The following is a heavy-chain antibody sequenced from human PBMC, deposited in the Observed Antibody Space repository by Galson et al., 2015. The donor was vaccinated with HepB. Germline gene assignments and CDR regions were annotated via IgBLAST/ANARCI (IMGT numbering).Heavy chain of an antibody. J-gene: IGHJ5*02. CDR3: ASSIAAAGSRPYNWFDP. CDR1: GFTFSSYS. Sequence: FLRLSCAASGFTFSSYSMNWVRQAPGKGLEWVSSISSSSSYIYYADSVKGRFTISRDNAKNSLYLQMNSLRAEETAVYYCASSIAAAGSRPYNWFDPWGQGTLVTVSS. D-gene: IGHD6-13*01. CDR2: ISSSSSYI. V-gene: IGHV3-21*01.